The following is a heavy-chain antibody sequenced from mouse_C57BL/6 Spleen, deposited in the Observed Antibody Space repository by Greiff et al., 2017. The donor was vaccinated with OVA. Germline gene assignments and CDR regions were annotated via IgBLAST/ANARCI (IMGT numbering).Heavy chain of an antibody. CDR1: GYTFTSYW. Sequence: EVQLQQSGTVLARPGASVKMSCKTSGYTFTSYWMHWVKQRPGQGLEWIGDIYPGTSDTNYKQKFTGKAKLTAVKSASTAYMELSRMTNEDSAVYFWTKRLGYFDDWGQGTTLTVSS. V-gene: IGHV1-5*01. D-gene: IGHD4-1*01. J-gene: IGHJ2*01. CDR3: TKRLGYFDD. CDR2: IYPGTSDT.